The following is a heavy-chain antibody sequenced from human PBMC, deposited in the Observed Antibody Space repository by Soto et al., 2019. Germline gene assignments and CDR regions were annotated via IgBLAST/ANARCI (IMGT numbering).Heavy chain of an antibody. CDR2: ISSTSSFI. CDR3: ARERGSSGLDV. D-gene: IGHD3-16*02. J-gene: IGHJ6*02. Sequence: VRLVESGGGLVKPGESLRLSCAASGFTFSHYSMNWVRQAPGKGLEWVSSISSTSSFIYNADSVRGRFTTSRDNAKDSLFLQMNSLRGDDMGVYYCARERGSSGLDVWVQGATVIVSS. CDR1: GFTFSHYS. V-gene: IGHV3-21*01.